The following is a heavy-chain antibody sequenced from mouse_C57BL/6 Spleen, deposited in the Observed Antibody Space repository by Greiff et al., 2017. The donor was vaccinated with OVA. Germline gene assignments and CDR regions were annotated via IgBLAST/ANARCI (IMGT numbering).Heavy chain of an antibody. D-gene: IGHD2-5*01. CDR3: AGISNEMDY. J-gene: IGHJ4*01. V-gene: IGHV2-2*01. CDR2: IWSGGST. Sequence: VQVVESGPGLVQPSQSLSITCTVSGFSLTSYGVHWVRQSPGKGLEWLAVIWSGGSTAYNAAFISRLSISKDKSNRQVFFQMNSLQADETAIYYCAGISNEMDYWGQGTSVTVSS. CDR1: GFSLTSYG.